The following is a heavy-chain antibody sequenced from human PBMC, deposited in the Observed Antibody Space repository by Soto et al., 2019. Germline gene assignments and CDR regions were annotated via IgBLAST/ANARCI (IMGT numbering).Heavy chain of an antibody. Sequence: QVQLVQSGAEVKKPGSSVKVSCKASGGTFSSYAIIWVRQAPGQGLEWMGGIIPIFGTANYAQKFQGRVTITADESTSTAYMELSSLRSEDTAVYYCARDGYNWNYEPRGVFDYWGQGTLVTVSS. CDR2: IIPIFGTA. CDR1: GGTFSSYA. CDR3: ARDGYNWNYEPRGVFDY. V-gene: IGHV1-69*01. D-gene: IGHD1-7*01. J-gene: IGHJ4*02.